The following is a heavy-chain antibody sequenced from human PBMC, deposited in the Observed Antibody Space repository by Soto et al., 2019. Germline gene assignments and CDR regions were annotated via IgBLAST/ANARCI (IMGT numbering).Heavy chain of an antibody. CDR2: ITSKADGGTV. Sequence: EVRLVESGGGSVKPEGSLRLSCTASGLRLSDGWMNWVRQTPGKGLEWVGRITSKADGGTVDYAAPVNGRFTISRDDSRNMLYLQMNNLRADDTGIYYCTRRPKARDAGVDPLAYWGQGALVTVSS. CDR1: GLRLSDGW. J-gene: IGHJ4*02. D-gene: IGHD3-10*01. V-gene: IGHV3-15*07. CDR3: TRRPKARDAGVDPLAY.